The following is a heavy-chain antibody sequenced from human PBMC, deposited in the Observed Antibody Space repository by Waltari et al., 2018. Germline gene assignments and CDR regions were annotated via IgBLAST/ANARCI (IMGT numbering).Heavy chain of an antibody. CDR2: SYSGGST. J-gene: IGHJ3*02. CDR3: ARDGVVGATRGAFDI. CDR1: GLHVSSNY. D-gene: IGHD1-26*01. Sequence: EVQLVESGGGLIQPGGSMRLSCAASGLHVSSNYMSWVRQAPGKGLEWVSVSYSGGSTYYADSVKGRFTISRDNSKNTLYLQMNSLRAEDTAVYYWARDGVVGATRGAFDILGQGTMVTVSS. V-gene: IGHV3-53*01.